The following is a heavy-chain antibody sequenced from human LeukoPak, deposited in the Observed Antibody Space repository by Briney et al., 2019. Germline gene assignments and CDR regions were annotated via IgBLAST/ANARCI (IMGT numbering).Heavy chain of an antibody. D-gene: IGHD6-13*01. CDR3: ASRNIAAPR. J-gene: IGHJ4*02. CDR1: GFTVSNNY. CDR2: IYSGGTT. V-gene: IGHV3-66*02. Sequence: GGSLRLSCAVSGFTVSNNYMSWVRQAPGKGLEWVSLIYSGGTTNHADSVKGRLTISRDNSKNTVYLQMNSLRPEDTAVYYCASRNIAAPRWGQGTLVIVSS.